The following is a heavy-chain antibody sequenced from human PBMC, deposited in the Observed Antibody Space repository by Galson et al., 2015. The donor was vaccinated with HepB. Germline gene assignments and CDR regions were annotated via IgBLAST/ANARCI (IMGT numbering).Heavy chain of an antibody. CDR1: EFGFSNYW. D-gene: IGHD3-16*02. Sequence: SLRLSCAASEFGFSNYWMTWVRQAPGKGPEWVANINQGASEKYYVDSVKGRFTISRDNAENSLYLQMNSLRAEDTAVYYCTTEGRYRSSAGIFEYWGQGALVTVSS. CDR2: INQGASEK. V-gene: IGHV3-7*03. J-gene: IGHJ4*02. CDR3: TTEGRYRSSAGIFEY.